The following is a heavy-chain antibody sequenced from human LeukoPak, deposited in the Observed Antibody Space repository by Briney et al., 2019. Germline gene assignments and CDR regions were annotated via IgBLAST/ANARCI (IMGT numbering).Heavy chain of an antibody. CDR3: ASGYIGYCSSTSCYAFDY. CDR2: IYYSGST. D-gene: IGHD2-2*01. Sequence: PSETLSLTCTVSGGSISSGGYYWSWIRQHPGKGLEWIGCIYYSGSTYYNPSLKSRVTISVDTSKNQFSLKLSSVTAADTAVYYCASGYIGYCSSTSCYAFDYWGQGTLVTVSS. V-gene: IGHV4-31*03. CDR1: GGSISSGGYY. J-gene: IGHJ4*02.